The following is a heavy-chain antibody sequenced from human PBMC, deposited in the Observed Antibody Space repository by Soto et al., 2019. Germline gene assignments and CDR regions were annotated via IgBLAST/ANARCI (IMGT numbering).Heavy chain of an antibody. CDR1: GFTFSSYG. Sequence: GSLRLSCVASGFTFSSYGMHWVRQAPGKGLEWVAIISYDGSNTYYANSVKGRFTISRDNSKNTLYLQMNSLRAEDTSVYYCAKEGGLSGSYYISSSYYFDYWGQGTLVTVSS. D-gene: IGHD1-26*01. V-gene: IGHV3-30*18. CDR3: AKEGGLSGSYYISSSYYFDY. J-gene: IGHJ4*02. CDR2: ISYDGSNT.